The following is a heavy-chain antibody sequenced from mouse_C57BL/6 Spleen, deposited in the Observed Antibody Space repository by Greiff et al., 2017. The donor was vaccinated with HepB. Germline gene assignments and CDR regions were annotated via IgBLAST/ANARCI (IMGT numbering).Heavy chain of an antibody. D-gene: IGHD1-1*01. CDR1: GYTFTDYN. CDR2: INPNNGGT. CDR3: ARGGGYYYGSSPYYYAMDY. V-gene: IGHV1-18*01. J-gene: IGHJ4*01. Sequence: VQLQQSGPELVKPGASVKIPCKASGYTFTDYNMDWVKQSHGKSLEWIGDINPNNGGTIYNQKFKGKATLTVDKSSSTAYMELRSLTSEDTAVYYCARGGGYYYGSSPYYYAMDYWGQGTSVTVSS.